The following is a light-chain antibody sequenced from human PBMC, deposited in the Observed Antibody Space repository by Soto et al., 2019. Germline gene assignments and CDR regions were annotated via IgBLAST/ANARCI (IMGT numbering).Light chain of an antibody. Sequence: DIPMTQSPSSLSASVGDRVTITCRASKCISNYIALYQQKPGKAPKLLIYAASTLQSGVPSRFSGSGSGTDLTLTINSLQTEAVAPHSGPMYSSLPLFRPGTKVDIK. CDR3: PMYSSLPL. CDR2: AAS. CDR1: KCISNY. J-gene: IGKJ3*01. V-gene: IGKV1-27*01.